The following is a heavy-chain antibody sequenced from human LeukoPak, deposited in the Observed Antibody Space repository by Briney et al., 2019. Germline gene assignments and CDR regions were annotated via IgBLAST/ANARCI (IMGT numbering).Heavy chain of an antibody. D-gene: IGHD2-2*02. CDR3: AKDPAAIPTQFDY. V-gene: IGHV3-23*01. CDR2: ISGSGGST. CDR1: GFTFSSYA. Sequence: PGGSLRLSCAASGFTFSSYAMRWVRQARGKGLEWVSAISGSGGSTYYADSVKGRFTISRDNSKNTLYLQMNSLRAEDTAVYYCAKDPAAIPTQFDYWGQGTLVTVSS. J-gene: IGHJ4*02.